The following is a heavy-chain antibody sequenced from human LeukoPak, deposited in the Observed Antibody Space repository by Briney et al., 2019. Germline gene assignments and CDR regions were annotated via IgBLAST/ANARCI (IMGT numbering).Heavy chain of an antibody. D-gene: IGHD3-3*01. CDR1: GYTFTSYD. J-gene: IGHJ3*02. V-gene: IGHV1-8*01. CDR3: ARGKLRFLDAFDI. CDR2: MNPNSGNT. Sequence: ASVKVSCKASGYTFTSYDINWVRQATGQGLEWMGWMNPNSGNTGYAQKFQGRVTITRNTSISTAYMELSSLRSEDTAVYYCARGKLRFLDAFDIWGQGTMVTVSS.